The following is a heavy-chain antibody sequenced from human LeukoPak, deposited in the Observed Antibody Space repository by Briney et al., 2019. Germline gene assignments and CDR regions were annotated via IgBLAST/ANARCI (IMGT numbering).Heavy chain of an antibody. CDR3: AKASAMIVVVSKHFDY. CDR2: ISGSGGST. Sequence: LPRGSLRPPCAASGFTFSSYGMSWVRQAPGKGLEWVSAISGSGGSTYYADSVKGRFTISRDNSKNTLYLQMNSLRAEDTAVYYCAKASAMIVVVSKHFDYWGQGTLVTVSS. CDR1: GFTFSSYG. J-gene: IGHJ4*02. V-gene: IGHV3-23*01. D-gene: IGHD3-22*01.